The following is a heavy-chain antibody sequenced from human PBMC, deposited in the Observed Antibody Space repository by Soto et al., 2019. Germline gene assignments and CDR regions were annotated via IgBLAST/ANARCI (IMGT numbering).Heavy chain of an antibody. D-gene: IGHD6-13*01. V-gene: IGHV3-11*01. Sequence: GGSLRLSCAASGFTFSDYYMSWIRQAPGKGLEWVSYISSSGSTIYYADSVKGRFTISRDNAKNSLYLQMNSLRAEDTAVYYCARTKGAVAADAFDIWGQGTMVTVSS. CDR1: GFTFSDYY. CDR3: ARTKGAVAADAFDI. CDR2: ISSSGSTI. J-gene: IGHJ3*02.